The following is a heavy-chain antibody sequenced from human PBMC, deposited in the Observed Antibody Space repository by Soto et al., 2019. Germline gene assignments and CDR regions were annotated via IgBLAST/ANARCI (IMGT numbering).Heavy chain of an antibody. CDR3: VRDGTKTLRDWFAP. CDR2: IYATGTT. CDR1: GGSINSYW. V-gene: IGHV4-4*07. D-gene: IGHD1-1*01. Sequence: AETLSLTCSVSGGSINSYWWSWIRKSAGKGLEWIGRIYATGTTDYNPSLKSRVMMSVDTSKKQFSLKLRSVTAAVTAVYYCVRDGTKTLRDWFAPWGQGISVTVSS. J-gene: IGHJ5*02.